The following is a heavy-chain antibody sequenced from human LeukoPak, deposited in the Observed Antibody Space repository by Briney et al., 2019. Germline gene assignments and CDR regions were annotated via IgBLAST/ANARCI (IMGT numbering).Heavy chain of an antibody. CDR3: ARGHRGGKTFYYFDY. V-gene: IGHV1-2*02. D-gene: IGHD4-23*01. CDR1: GYTFTGYY. Sequence: ASVKVSCKASGYTFTGYYMHWVRQAPGQGLEWMGWINPNSGGTNYAQKFQGRVTMTRDTSISTAYMELSRLTSDDTAVYYCARGHRGGKTFYYFDYWGQGTLVTVSS. J-gene: IGHJ4*02. CDR2: INPNSGGT.